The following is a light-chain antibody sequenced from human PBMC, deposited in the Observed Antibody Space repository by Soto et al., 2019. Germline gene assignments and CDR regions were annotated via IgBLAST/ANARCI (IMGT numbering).Light chain of an antibody. J-gene: IGLJ1*01. CDR3: KSYAGSNTYV. V-gene: IGLV2-8*01. Sequence: QSALTQPPSASGSPGQSVTISCTGTSSDVGKYDYVSWFQHHPGKAPRLIIYEVVQRPSGVPDRFSGSKSGNTASLTVSGLQAADEADYFCKSYAGSNTYVFGSGTKVTVL. CDR2: EVV. CDR1: SSDVGKYDY.